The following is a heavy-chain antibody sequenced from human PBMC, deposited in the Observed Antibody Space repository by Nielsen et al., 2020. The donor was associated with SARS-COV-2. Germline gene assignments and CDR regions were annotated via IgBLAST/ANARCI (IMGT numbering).Heavy chain of an antibody. V-gene: IGHV1-2*02. J-gene: IGHJ4*02. D-gene: IGHD6-19*01. CDR3: ARDVGGDRYSSGY. Sequence: ASVKVSCKASGYTFTGYYIHWVRQAPGQGLEWMGWINPNSGGTNYAQKFQGRVTLTRDTSINTAYMELGGLRSDDTAVYYCARDVGGDRYSSGYWGQGTLVTVSS. CDR1: GYTFTGYY. CDR2: INPNSGGT.